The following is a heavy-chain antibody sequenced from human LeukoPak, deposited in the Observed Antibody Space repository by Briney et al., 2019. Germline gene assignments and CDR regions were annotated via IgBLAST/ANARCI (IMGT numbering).Heavy chain of an antibody. CDR2: ISAYNGNT. V-gene: IGHV1-18*01. D-gene: IGHD5-12*01. CDR3: ARVVIVSGYDFNGWAPYYYYYGMDV. Sequence: ASVKVSRKASGYTFTSYGISWVRQAPGQGLEWMGWISAYNGNTNYAQKLQGRVTMTTDTSTSTAYMELRSLRSDDTAVYYCARVVIVSGYDFNGWAPYYYYYGMDVWGQGTTVTVSS. J-gene: IGHJ6*02. CDR1: GYTFTSYG.